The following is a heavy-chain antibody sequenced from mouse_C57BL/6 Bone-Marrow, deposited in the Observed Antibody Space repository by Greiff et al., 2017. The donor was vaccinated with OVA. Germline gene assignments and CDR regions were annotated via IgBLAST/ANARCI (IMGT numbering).Heavy chain of an antibody. CDR1: GFTFSSYA. J-gene: IGHJ4*01. CDR2: ISDGGSCT. Sequence: DVKLVESGGGLVKPGGSLKLSCAASGFTFSSYAMSWVRQTPEKRLEWVVTISDGGSCTYYPDNVKGRFTITRDNTNNTLYLKRSHLKSEDTDNCYSARDDYRDYYAMDYWGQGTSVTVSS. CDR3: ARDDYRDYYAMDY. V-gene: IGHV5-4*01. D-gene: IGHD2-14*01.